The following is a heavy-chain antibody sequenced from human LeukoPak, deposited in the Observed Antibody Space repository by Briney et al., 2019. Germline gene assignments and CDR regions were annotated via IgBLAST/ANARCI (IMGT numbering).Heavy chain of an antibody. J-gene: IGHJ4*02. D-gene: IGHD5-24*01. Sequence: ASVKVSCKASGYTFTSYDINWVRQATGQGLEWMGWMNPNSGNTGYAQKLQGRVTMTTDTSTSTAYMELRSLRSDDTAVYYCARDPDVEMATIDYWGQGTLVTVSS. CDR3: ARDPDVEMATIDY. CDR1: GYTFTSYD. V-gene: IGHV1-8*01. CDR2: MNPNSGNT.